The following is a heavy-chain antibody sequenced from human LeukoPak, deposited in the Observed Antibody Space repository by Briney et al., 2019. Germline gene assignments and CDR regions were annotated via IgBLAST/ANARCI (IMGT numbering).Heavy chain of an antibody. CDR3: ARVTYYYGSESSHFKY. J-gene: IGHJ4*02. CDR1: GYTFSSYD. Sequence: GASVKVSCKASGYTFSSYDINWVRQATGQGLEWMGWMNPNSGNTGNAQKFQGRVTMTRNTSISTAYMELSSLRSEDTAVYYCARVTYYYGSESSHFKYWGQGTLVTVSS. V-gene: IGHV1-8*01. D-gene: IGHD3-10*01. CDR2: MNPNSGNT.